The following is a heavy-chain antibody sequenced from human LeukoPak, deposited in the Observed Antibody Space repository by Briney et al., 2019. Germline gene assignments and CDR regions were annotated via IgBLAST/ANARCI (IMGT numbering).Heavy chain of an antibody. J-gene: IGHJ4*02. D-gene: IGHD1-26*01. V-gene: IGHV3-48*03. CDR2: ISSTGSTI. CDR1: GFTFSSYE. CDR3: ARWGAITSDY. Sequence: GGSLRLSCAASGFTFSSYEMNWVRQAPGKGLEWVSYISSTGSTIYYADSVKGRFTISRDNAKNSLYLQMNSLRAEDTAVYYCARWGAITSDYWGQGTLVTGSS.